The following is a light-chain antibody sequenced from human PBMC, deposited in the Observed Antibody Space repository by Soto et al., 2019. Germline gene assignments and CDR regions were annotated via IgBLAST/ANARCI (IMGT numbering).Light chain of an antibody. CDR2: GAS. CDR1: LTISDNY. CDR3: QQYGSSPLIS. J-gene: IGKJ5*01. Sequence: EIVLTHSPGTLSLSPGERATLSCRAILTISDNYLAWYQQKAGQAPRLVIFGASSRATGIPDRFSASGSGTDFTLTISGLEPEDFAVYYCQQYGSSPLISFGQGTRLEI. V-gene: IGKV3-20*01.